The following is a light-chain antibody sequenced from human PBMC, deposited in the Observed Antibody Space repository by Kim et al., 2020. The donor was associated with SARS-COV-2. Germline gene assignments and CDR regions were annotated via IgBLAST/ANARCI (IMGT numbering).Light chain of an antibody. CDR1: QGISSY. CDR2: AAS. CDR3: QQYYSYLLT. J-gene: IGKJ2*01. V-gene: IGKV1-8*01. Sequence: AIRMTQSPSSLSASTGDRVTITCRASQGISSYLAWYQQKPGKAPKLLIYAASTLQSGVPSRFSGSGSGTDFTLTISCLQSEDFATYYCQQYYSYLLTFGQGTKLEI.